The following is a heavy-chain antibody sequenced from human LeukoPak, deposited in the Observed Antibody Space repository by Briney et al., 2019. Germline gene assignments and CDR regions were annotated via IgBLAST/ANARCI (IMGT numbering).Heavy chain of an antibody. J-gene: IGHJ4*02. CDR2: IYYSGST. D-gene: IGHD4-17*01. Sequence: KSSETLSLTCTVSGGSIRSYYWSWIRQPPGKELEWIGYIYYSGSTNYNPSLKSRVSISVDTSKNQFSLKLSSVTAADTAVYYCARTGSTVTMLYPFDHWGQGTLVTVSS. CDR1: GGSIRSYY. V-gene: IGHV4-59*01. CDR3: ARTGSTVTMLYPFDH.